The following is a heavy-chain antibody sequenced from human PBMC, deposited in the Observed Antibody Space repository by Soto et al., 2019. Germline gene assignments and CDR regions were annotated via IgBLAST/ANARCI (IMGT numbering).Heavy chain of an antibody. J-gene: IGHJ3*01. D-gene: IGHD3-22*01. CDR1: GFTFTDYA. Sequence: GSLRLSCAASGFTFTDYAMNWVRQAPGKGLEWVSYIGLGSSTKYYADSVEGRFTISRDNAKNSLYLQMNSLRAEDTAVYYCARDQLYYNDISGRPLNAFDVWGQGTMVTVSS. CDR2: IGLGSSTK. CDR3: ARDQLYYNDISGRPLNAFDV. V-gene: IGHV3-48*01.